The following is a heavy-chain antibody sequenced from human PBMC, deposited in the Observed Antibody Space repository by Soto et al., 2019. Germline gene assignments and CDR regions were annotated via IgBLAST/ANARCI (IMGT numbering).Heavy chain of an antibody. J-gene: IGHJ6*02. CDR2: ISQDGRAT. CDR1: GLTFSSYY. CDR3: TRWNYAMDV. Sequence: EMQLVESGGGLVQPGGSLRLSCAASGLTFSSYYMTWVRQAPGRGLEWVAHISQDGRATYHADSVKDRFIISRDNAKNSLYLHINTLRAEDTAVYRCTRWNYAMDVWGQGTTVTVS. V-gene: IGHV3-7*03.